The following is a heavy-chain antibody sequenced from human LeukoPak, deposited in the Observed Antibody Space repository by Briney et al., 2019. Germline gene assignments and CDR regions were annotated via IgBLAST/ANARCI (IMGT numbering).Heavy chain of an antibody. V-gene: IGHV5-51*03. CDR1: GYSFTSYW. Sequence: PGESLNISCKGSGYSFTSYWIGWVRQMPGKGLEWMGIIYPGDSDTRYSPSFQVQVTISADKSISTAYLQWSSLKASDTAMYYCARPRMEVGAMNYYYYYMDVWGKGTTVTVSS. CDR2: IYPGDSDT. J-gene: IGHJ6*03. D-gene: IGHD1-26*01. CDR3: ARPRMEVGAMNYYYYYMDV.